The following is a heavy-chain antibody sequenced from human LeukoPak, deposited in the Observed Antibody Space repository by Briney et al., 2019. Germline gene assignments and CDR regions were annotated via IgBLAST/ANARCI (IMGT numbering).Heavy chain of an antibody. Sequence: ASVKVSCKASGYTFTSYGISWVRQAPGQGLEWTGWISAYNGNTNYAQKLQGRVTMTTDTSTSTAYMELRSLRSDDTAVYYCARAKEWELPYYFDYWGQGTLVTVSS. CDR2: ISAYNGNT. J-gene: IGHJ4*02. CDR3: ARAKEWELPYYFDY. CDR1: GYTFTSYG. D-gene: IGHD1-26*01. V-gene: IGHV1-18*01.